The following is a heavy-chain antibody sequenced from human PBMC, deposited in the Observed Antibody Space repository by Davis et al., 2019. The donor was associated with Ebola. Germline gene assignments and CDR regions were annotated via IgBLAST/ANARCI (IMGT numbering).Heavy chain of an antibody. J-gene: IGHJ1*01. CDR2: INHSGST. V-gene: IGHV4-39*01. Sequence: SETLSLTCTVSGGSISSISYYWSWIRQPPGKGLEWIGEINHSGSTNYNPSLKSRVTISVDTSKNQFSLKLSSVTAADTAVYYCARQETTYYYDSSGYYGAAKYFQHWGQGTLVTVSS. CDR3: ARQETTYYYDSSGYYGAAKYFQH. CDR1: GGSISSISYY. D-gene: IGHD3-22*01.